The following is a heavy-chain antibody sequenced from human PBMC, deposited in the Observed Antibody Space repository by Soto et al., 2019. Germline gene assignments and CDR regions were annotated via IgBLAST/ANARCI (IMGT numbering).Heavy chain of an antibody. CDR2: ISWNSGSI. CDR1: GFTFDDYA. D-gene: IGHD3-10*01. Sequence: EVQLVESGGGLVQPGRSLRLSCAASGFTFDDYAMHWVRQAPGKGLEWVSGISWNSGSIGYADSVKGRFTISRDNAKNSLYLHMNSLRAEDTALYYCAKDLYRSGSYYYFDYWGQGTLVTVSS. V-gene: IGHV3-9*01. J-gene: IGHJ4*02. CDR3: AKDLYRSGSYYYFDY.